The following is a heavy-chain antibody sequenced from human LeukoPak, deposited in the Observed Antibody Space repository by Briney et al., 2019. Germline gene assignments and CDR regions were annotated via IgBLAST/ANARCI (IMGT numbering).Heavy chain of an antibody. Sequence: SETLSLTCAVYGGSFSGCYWSWIRQPPGKGLEWIGEINHSGSTNYNPSLKSRVTISVDTSKNQFSLRLSSVTAADTAVYYCARRYSSGWSDYFDYWGQGTLVTVSS. D-gene: IGHD6-19*01. V-gene: IGHV4-34*01. J-gene: IGHJ4*02. CDR1: GGSFSGCY. CDR3: ARRYSSGWSDYFDY. CDR2: INHSGST.